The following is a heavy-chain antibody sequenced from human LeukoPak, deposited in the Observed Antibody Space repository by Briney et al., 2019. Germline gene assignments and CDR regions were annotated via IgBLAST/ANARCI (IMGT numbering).Heavy chain of an antibody. J-gene: IGHJ5*02. V-gene: IGHV5-51*01. D-gene: IGHD6-13*01. CDR3: ASTIASGGTGRFDP. CDR1: GYSSTTYW. Sequence: GESLKISCEISGYSSTTYWIGWVRQMPGKGLEWMGIIHPDDSETRYSPSFQGQVTVSADKSISTAYLQWSSLKASDTAMYYCASTIASGGTGRFDPWGQGTLVTVSS. CDR2: IHPDDSET.